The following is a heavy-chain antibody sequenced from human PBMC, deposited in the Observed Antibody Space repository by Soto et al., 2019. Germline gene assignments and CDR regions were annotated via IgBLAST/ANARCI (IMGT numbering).Heavy chain of an antibody. Sequence: EVQLVESGGGLVKPGGSLRLSCAASGFTFSNAWMNWARQAPGKGLEWVGRIKSKTDGETTDYAAPVKDRFIISRDDSKNTMYLQMNSLKTEDTAVYYCITGYTMIRGACWGQGTLVTVSS. CDR2: IKSKTDGETT. CDR3: ITGYTMIRGAC. V-gene: IGHV3-15*01. D-gene: IGHD3-10*01. J-gene: IGHJ4*02. CDR1: GFTFSNAW.